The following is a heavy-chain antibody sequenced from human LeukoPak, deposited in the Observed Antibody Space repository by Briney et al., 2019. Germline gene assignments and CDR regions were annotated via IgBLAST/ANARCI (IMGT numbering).Heavy chain of an antibody. D-gene: IGHD6-25*01. CDR3: ARTSRGMKAFDI. V-gene: IGHV3-74*01. CDR2: INTDGSST. J-gene: IGHJ3*02. Sequence: PGGSLRLSCAASEFTFSSYWMHWVRQAPGKGLVWVSRINTDGSSTSYADSVKGRFTISRDNAKNTLYLQMNSLRAEDTAVYYCARTSRGMKAFDIWGQGTMVTVSS. CDR1: EFTFSSYW.